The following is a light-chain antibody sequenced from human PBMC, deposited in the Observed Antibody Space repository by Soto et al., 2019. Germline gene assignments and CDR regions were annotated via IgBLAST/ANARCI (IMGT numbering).Light chain of an antibody. CDR2: GAS. J-gene: IGKJ3*01. CDR3: QQYGDSPFT. V-gene: IGKV3-20*01. Sequence: EIVLTQSPGTLSLSPGEGATLSCRASQSVSSSYIAWYQQRPGQTPSLLIYGASTRATGIPDRFSGSGSGTHFTLTISRLEPGDFAVYYCQQYGDSPFTFGPGTKVDI. CDR1: QSVSSSY.